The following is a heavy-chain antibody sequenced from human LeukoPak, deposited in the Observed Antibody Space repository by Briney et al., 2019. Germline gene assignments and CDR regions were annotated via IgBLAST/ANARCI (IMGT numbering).Heavy chain of an antibody. V-gene: IGHV3-30*18. CDR3: AKRSVYYGMDV. CDR2: ISYDGSNK. Sequence: PGGSLRLSCAASGFTFSSYGMHWVRQAPGKGLEWVAVISYDGSNKYYADSVKGRFTISRDNSKNTLYLQMNSLRAEDTAVYYCAKRSVYYGMDVWGKGTTVTVSS. J-gene: IGHJ6*04. CDR1: GFTFSSYG.